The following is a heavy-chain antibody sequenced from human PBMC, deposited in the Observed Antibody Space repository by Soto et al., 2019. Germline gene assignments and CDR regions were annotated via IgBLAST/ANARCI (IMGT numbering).Heavy chain of an antibody. V-gene: IGHV3-23*01. D-gene: IGHD2-21*02. CDR3: AKRVTRGDEGF. J-gene: IGHJ4*02. CDR1: GFTFSDFA. Sequence: EVQLLESGGDLVQPGGSLRLSCAASGFTFSDFAMMWVRQVPGQGLECVSAISAGGVATYYADSVMGRFTISRDNDKNTIYLQMKSMRGEDTAVYYCAKRVTRGDEGFWGRGTLVTVSS. CDR2: ISAGGVAT.